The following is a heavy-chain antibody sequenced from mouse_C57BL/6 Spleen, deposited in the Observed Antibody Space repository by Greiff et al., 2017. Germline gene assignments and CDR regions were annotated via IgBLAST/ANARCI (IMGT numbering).Heavy chain of an antibody. Sequence: QVQLKESGAELVRPGASVTLSCKASGYTFTDYEMHWVKQTPVHGLEWIGAIDPEPGGTAYNKKFKGKAILTADKSSSTAYMELRSLTSEDSAVYYCTRIYDGYYGFAYWGQGTLVTVSA. CDR3: TRIYDGYYGFAY. D-gene: IGHD2-3*01. CDR2: IDPEPGGT. J-gene: IGHJ3*01. V-gene: IGHV1-15*01. CDR1: GYTFTDYE.